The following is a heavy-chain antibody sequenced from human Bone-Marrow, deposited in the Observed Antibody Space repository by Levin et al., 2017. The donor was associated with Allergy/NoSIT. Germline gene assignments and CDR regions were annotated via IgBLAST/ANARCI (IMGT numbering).Heavy chain of an antibody. J-gene: IGHJ6*02. CDR1: GYTFTSYG. D-gene: IGHD2-21*02. CDR3: ARDSAGGGELLPNLKHIVVVTGMPHCCYYYYGMDV. V-gene: IGHV1-18*01. Sequence: PAASVKVSCKASGYTFTSYGISWVRQAPGQGLEWMGWISAYNGNTNYAQKLQGRVTMTTDTSTSTAYMELRSLRSDDTAVYYCARDSAGGGELLPNLKHIVVVTGMPHCCYYYYGMDVWGQGTTVTVSS. CDR2: ISAYNGNT.